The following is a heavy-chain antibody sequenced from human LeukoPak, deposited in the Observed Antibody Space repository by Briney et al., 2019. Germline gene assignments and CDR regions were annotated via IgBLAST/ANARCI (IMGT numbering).Heavy chain of an antibody. J-gene: IGHJ4*02. D-gene: IGHD3-10*01. Sequence: GGSLRLSCAASGFTFSSYAMSWVRQAPGKGLEWVSAISGSGGSTYYADSVKGRFTTSRDNSKNTLYLQMNSLRAADTAVYERAKDTKLCFGEPFDYWGQGTLVTVSS. CDR1: GFTFSSYA. CDR2: ISGSGGST. CDR3: AKDTKLCFGEPFDY. V-gene: IGHV3-23*01.